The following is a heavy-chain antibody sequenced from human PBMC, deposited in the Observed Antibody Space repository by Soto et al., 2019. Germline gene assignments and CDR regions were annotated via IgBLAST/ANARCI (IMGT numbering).Heavy chain of an antibody. V-gene: IGHV4-34*01. CDR3: ARRRIAARSYYYYYGMDV. Sequence: SETLSLTCAVYGGSFSGYYWSWIRQPPGKGLEWIGEINHSGSTNYNPSLKSRVTISVDTSKNQFSLKLSSVTAADTAVYYCARRRIAARSYYYYYGMDVWGQGTTVTVSS. CDR1: GGSFSGYY. D-gene: IGHD6-6*01. J-gene: IGHJ6*02. CDR2: INHSGST.